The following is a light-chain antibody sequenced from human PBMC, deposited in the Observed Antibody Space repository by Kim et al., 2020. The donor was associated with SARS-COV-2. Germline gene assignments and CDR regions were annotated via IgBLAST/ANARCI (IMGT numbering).Light chain of an antibody. J-gene: IGKJ5*01. V-gene: IGKV3D-20*01. CDR1: QSVTNRY. Sequence: CPGERATPSCGASQSVTNRYVAWYQQKPGLAPRLLIYNAVARATGIPDRFSGSGSGTDFTLSISRLEPEDFAVYFCQQYGTSPITFGQGTRLDIK. CDR2: NAV. CDR3: QQYGTSPIT.